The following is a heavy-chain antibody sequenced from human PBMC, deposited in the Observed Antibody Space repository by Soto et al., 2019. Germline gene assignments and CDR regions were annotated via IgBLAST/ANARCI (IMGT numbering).Heavy chain of an antibody. D-gene: IGHD3-10*01. V-gene: IGHV1-69*01. CDR1: GGTFSSYA. J-gene: IGHJ5*02. CDR2: IIPIFGTA. CDR3: ARENGSGSVSWFDP. Sequence: QVQLVQSGAEVKKPGSSVKVSCKASGGTFSSYAISWVRQAPGQGLEWMGGIIPIFGTANYAQKFQGRVTINADESTSTAYMELSSQRSEDTDVYYCARENGSGSVSWFDPWGQGTLVTVSS.